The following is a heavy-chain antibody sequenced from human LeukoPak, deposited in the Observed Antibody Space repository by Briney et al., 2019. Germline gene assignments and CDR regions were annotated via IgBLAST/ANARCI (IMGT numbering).Heavy chain of an antibody. CDR2: IYYSGST. CDR3: ARDHLANLASRLFDP. D-gene: IGHD3-3*01. J-gene: IGHJ5*02. CDR1: GGSISSYY. V-gene: IGHV4-59*12. Sequence: SETLSLTCTVSGGSISSYYWSWIRQPPGKGLEWIGYIYYSGSTNYNPSLKSRVTISVDTSKNQFSLKLNSVTAADTAVYYCARDHLANLASRLFDPWGQGSLVTVSS.